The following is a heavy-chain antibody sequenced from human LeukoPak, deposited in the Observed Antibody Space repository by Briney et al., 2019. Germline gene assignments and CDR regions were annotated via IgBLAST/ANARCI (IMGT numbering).Heavy chain of an antibody. D-gene: IGHD3-10*01. V-gene: IGHV3-23*01. J-gene: IGHJ4*02. Sequence: GGSLRLSFAASGFTFKDYAMSSVRQAPGTGLGWDSSITGSSGSTYYADSVKGRFTISRDNDKNILFLQMNSVRADDTAIYYCARSSTNMVLYYFDFWGQGTLVPVSS. CDR1: GFTFKDYA. CDR2: ITGSSGST. CDR3: ARSSTNMVLYYFDF.